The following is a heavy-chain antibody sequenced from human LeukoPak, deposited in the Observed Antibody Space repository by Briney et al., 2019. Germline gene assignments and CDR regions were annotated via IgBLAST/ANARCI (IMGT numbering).Heavy chain of an antibody. V-gene: IGHV1-2*02. D-gene: IGHD3-10*01. Sequence: ASVKVSCKASGYTFTGYYMHWVRQAPGQGLEWMGWINPNSGGTNYAQKFQGRVTMTRDTSISTAYMELSRLRSDDTALYYCARNIWFGESADAFDIWGQGTLVTVFS. J-gene: IGHJ3*02. CDR3: ARNIWFGESADAFDI. CDR2: INPNSGGT. CDR1: GYTFTGYY.